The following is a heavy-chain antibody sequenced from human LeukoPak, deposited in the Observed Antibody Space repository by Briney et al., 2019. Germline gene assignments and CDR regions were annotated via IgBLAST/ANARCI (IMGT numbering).Heavy chain of an antibody. CDR1: GYTFTGYY. D-gene: IGHD2-2*01. V-gene: IGHV1-2*02. CDR2: INPNSGGT. Sequence: GASVKVSCKASGYTFTGYYMHWVRQAPGQGLEWMGWINPNSGGTNYAQKFQGRVTMTRDTSISTAYMELSRLRSDDTAVYYCARPYCSSTSCYFPFDYWGQGTLVTVSS. CDR3: ARPYCSSTSCYFPFDY. J-gene: IGHJ4*02.